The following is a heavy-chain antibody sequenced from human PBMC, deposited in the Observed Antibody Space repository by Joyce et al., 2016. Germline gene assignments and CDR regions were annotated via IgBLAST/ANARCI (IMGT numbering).Heavy chain of an antibody. J-gene: IGHJ4*02. CDR2: INHGGST. CDR3: ASLFPFDY. V-gene: IGHV4-34*01. CDR1: GDSFRGHY. Sequence: QVQIQQWGAGLVKPSETLSLTCAVYGDSFRGHYWGWIRQSPGKGLEWIGDINHGGSTTYNPSLKSRVTMSVDTSKNQISLRLTSVTVADTAIYYCASLFPFDYWGQGTLVTVSS.